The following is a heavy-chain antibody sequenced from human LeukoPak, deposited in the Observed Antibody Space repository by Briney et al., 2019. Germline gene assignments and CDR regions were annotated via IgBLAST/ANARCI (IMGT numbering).Heavy chain of an antibody. CDR3: ARRGRLRLYYFDY. V-gene: IGHV4-34*01. CDR1: GGSFSGYY. CDR2: INHSGST. J-gene: IGHJ4*02. D-gene: IGHD5-12*01. Sequence: SETLSLTCAVYGGSFSGYYWSWIRQPPGKGLEWIGEINHSGSTNYNPSLKSRVTISVDTSKNQFSLKLSSVTAADTAVYYCARRGRLRLYYFDYWGQGTLVTVST.